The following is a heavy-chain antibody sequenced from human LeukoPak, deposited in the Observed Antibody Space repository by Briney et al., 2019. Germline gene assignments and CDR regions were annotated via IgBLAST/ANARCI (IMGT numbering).Heavy chain of an antibody. CDR1: GGSFNDYY. V-gene: IGHV4-34*01. CDR2: IGHTGST. CDR3: ARTEPVGIAVAGLFDP. D-gene: IGHD6-19*01. J-gene: IGHJ5*02. Sequence: SETLSLTCAVYGGSFNDYYWNWIRQPPGKGLEWIGEIGHTGSTNYNPSLPSRVTISVDTSKNQFSLRLRSVTAADTAVYYCARTEPVGIAVAGLFDPWGQGTLVTVSS.